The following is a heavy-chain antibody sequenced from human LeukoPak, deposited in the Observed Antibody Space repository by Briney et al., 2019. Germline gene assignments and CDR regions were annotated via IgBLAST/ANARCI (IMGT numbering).Heavy chain of an antibody. Sequence: GGSLRLSCAASGFTFSDYYMSWIRQAPGKGLEWVSYIISSGIYTNYADSVKGRFTISRDNAKNSLYLQMSSLRVEDTAVYYCARAAIAGAGKYYFDYWGQGSLVTVSS. CDR2: IISSGIYT. CDR1: GFTFSDYY. J-gene: IGHJ4*02. CDR3: ARAAIAGAGKYYFDY. D-gene: IGHD6-13*01. V-gene: IGHV3-11*05.